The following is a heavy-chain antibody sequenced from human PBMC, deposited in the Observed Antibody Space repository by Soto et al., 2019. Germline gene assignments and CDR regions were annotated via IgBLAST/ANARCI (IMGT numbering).Heavy chain of an antibody. J-gene: IGHJ6*02. D-gene: IGHD3-3*01. CDR1: GYSFINYW. CDR3: ARHSIVLEEHYGMDV. V-gene: IGHV5-51*01. Sequence: PGESLKISCKGSGYSFINYWIGWVRQMPGKGLEWMGIIYPDDSDTRYSPSFQGQVTISADKSISTAYLQWSSLKASDTAIYYCARHSIVLEEHYGMDVWGQGTTVTVSS. CDR2: IYPDDSDT.